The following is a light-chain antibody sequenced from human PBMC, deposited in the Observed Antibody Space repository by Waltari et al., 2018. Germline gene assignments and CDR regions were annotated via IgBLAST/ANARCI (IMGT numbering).Light chain of an antibody. CDR3: QSYDTSLSVV. CDR2: GTS. J-gene: IGLJ2*01. CDR1: RSNLGAGSD. V-gene: IGLV1-40*01. Sequence: QSVLTQPPSMSRAPGQRVPIACTGSRSNLGAGSDVPWYQQHPGKAPKLLINGTSTRPPGVPDRFFGSQSGTSASLAITALQAEDEAEYYCQSYDTSLSVVFGGGTKLTVL.